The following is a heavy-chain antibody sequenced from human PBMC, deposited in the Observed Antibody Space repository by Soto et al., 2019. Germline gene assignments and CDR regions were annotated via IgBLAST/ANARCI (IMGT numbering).Heavy chain of an antibody. Sequence: QLQLQESGSGLVKPSQTLSLTCGVSGASIPSAGYSWNWVRQTPGKGLEWIGYVYPTGRTSYTPSRKSRVTMSLERSKNQFSLRLSSVTVADTAVYFCVRDSYSYGFDYWGQGALVTVSS. J-gene: IGHJ4*02. CDR2: VYPTGRT. V-gene: IGHV4-30-2*01. CDR3: VRDSYSYGFDY. CDR1: GASIPSAGYS. D-gene: IGHD5-18*01.